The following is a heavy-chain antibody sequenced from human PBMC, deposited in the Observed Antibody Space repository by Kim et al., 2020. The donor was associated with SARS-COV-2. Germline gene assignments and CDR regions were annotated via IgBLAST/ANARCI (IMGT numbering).Heavy chain of an antibody. CDR2: ISAYNGNT. D-gene: IGHD3-10*01. V-gene: IGHV1-18*01. CDR1: GYTFTSYG. J-gene: IGHJ4*02. Sequence: ASVKVSCKASGYTFTSYGISWVRQAPGQGLEWMGWISAYNGNTNYAQKLQGRVTMTTDTSTSTAYMELRSLRSDVTAVYYCARDVPYYYGSGSSNYFDYWGQGTLVTVSS. CDR3: ARDVPYYYGSGSSNYFDY.